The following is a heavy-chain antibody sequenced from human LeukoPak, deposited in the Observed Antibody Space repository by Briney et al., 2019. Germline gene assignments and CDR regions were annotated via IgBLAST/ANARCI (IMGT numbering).Heavy chain of an antibody. CDR3: ARGRPHGNDY. CDR1: GFTFSSYW. V-gene: IGHV3-74*01. Sequence: GGSLRLSCAASGFTFSSYWMNWVRQAPGKGLVWVSRIASDGSSTTYADSVKGRFSISRDNAKNTLYLQMKSLRVEDTAVYYCARGRPHGNDYWGQGTLVTVSS. J-gene: IGHJ4*02. D-gene: IGHD4-23*01. CDR2: IASDGSST.